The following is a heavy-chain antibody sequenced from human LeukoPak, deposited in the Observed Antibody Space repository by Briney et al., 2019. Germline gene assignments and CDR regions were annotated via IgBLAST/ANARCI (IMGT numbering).Heavy chain of an antibody. J-gene: IGHJ3*02. CDR1: GDSIKDYY. Sequence: MSSETLSLTCAVSGDSIKDYYWSWIRQTPGRGLNLIWYIYSGSTNYNPSLKSRVTISVDTSKNQVSLKLRSVTAADTAVYYCARHEDMGYFVVGDSPVDAFDIWGQGTMVTVSS. CDR3: ARHEDMGYFVVGDSPVDAFDI. CDR2: IYSGST. V-gene: IGHV4-59*01. D-gene: IGHD2-21*01.